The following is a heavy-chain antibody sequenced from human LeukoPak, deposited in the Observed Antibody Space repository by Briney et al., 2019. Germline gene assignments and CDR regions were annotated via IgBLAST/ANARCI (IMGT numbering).Heavy chain of an antibody. CDR3: ARVAAPQRTYWYFDL. D-gene: IGHD6-6*01. CDR2: INHSGDT. J-gene: IGHJ2*01. Sequence: PXETLSLTCAVYGGSFSGYYWSWVRQPPGEGLEWIGEINHSGDTKYNPSLKSRVTILVDTSKNQFSLKLTSVTAADTAVYFCARVAAPQRTYWYFDLWGRGALVPVSS. CDR1: GGSFSGYY. V-gene: IGHV4-34*01.